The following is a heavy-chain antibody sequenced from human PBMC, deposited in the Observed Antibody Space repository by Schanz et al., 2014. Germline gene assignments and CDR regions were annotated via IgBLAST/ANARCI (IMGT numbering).Heavy chain of an antibody. CDR1: GYAFTSYG. V-gene: IGHV1-18*01. CDR3: AGATYSSSWYGGSEYFQH. CDR2: ISGFNGET. J-gene: IGHJ1*01. Sequence: QVQLVQSGPEVKKPGASVRVSCKASGYAFTSYGISWVRQAPGQGLQWMAWISGFNGETHYAQKVQGRVTMTTDTSTSTAYMELRSLRSDDTAVYYCAGATYSSSWYGGSEYFQHWGQGTLVTVSS. D-gene: IGHD6-13*01.